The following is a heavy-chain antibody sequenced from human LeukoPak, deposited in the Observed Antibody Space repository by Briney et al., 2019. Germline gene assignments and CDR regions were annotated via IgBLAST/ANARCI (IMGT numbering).Heavy chain of an antibody. D-gene: IGHD1-26*01. CDR1: GYSFTSYW. V-gene: IGHV5-51*01. J-gene: IGHJ3*02. CDR3: AIHGSYLDRRHAFDI. Sequence: GESLKISCKGSGYSFTSYWIGWVRQMPGKGLEWMGIIYPGDSDTRYSPSFQGQVTISADKSISTAYLQWSSLKASDTAMYYCAIHGSYLDRRHAFDIWGQGTMVTVSS. CDR2: IYPGDSDT.